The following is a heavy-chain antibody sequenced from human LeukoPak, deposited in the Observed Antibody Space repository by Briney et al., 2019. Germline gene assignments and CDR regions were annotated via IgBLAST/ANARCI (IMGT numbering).Heavy chain of an antibody. J-gene: IGHJ2*01. Sequence: SETLSLTCTVSGGSINSGGYYWSWIRQPPGKGLEWIGYTYYSGSTNYNPSLKSRVTISVDTSKNQFSLKLSSVTAADTAVYYCARDVWLWYPGSDSSSFYWYFDLWGRGTLVTVSS. V-gene: IGHV4-61*08. D-gene: IGHD6-13*01. CDR3: ARDVWLWYPGSDSSSFYWYFDL. CDR2: TYYSGST. CDR1: GGSINSGGYY.